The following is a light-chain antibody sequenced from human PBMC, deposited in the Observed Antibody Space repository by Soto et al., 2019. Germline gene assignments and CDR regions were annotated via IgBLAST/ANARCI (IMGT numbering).Light chain of an antibody. CDR3: FSYAGSSIWV. V-gene: IGLV2-23*02. J-gene: IGLJ3*02. CDR2: GVT. Sequence: QSALTQPASVSGSPGQSITISCTGTRSDIGSYNNVAWYQKHPGKAPRVMIFGVTKRPSGISNRFFGSKSDSTASLTISGLQAEDEADYFCFSYAGSSIWVFGGGTKLTVL. CDR1: RSDIGSYNN.